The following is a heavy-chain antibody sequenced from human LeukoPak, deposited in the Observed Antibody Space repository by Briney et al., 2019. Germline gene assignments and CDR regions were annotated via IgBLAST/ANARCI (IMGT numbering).Heavy chain of an antibody. D-gene: IGHD2-15*01. Sequence: RPSQTLSLTCAVSGVSISSGGYSWSWIRQPPGKGLEWIGYIYHSGSTYYNPSLKSRVTISVDRSKNQFSLKLSSVTAADTAVYYCAREVGGGYCSGGSYYGPWYFDYWGQGTLVTVSS. CDR2: IYHSGST. J-gene: IGHJ4*02. CDR1: GVSISSGGYS. V-gene: IGHV4-30-2*01. CDR3: AREVGGGYCSGGSYYGPWYFDY.